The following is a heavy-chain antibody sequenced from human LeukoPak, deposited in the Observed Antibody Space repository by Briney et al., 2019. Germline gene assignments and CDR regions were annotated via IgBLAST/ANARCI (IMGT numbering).Heavy chain of an antibody. D-gene: IGHD3-22*01. CDR2: ISGFGGST. J-gene: IGHJ3*01. CDR3: AKDRRGIVVVTTGAFDF. Sequence: PGGSLRLSCVAYKFTFSSYAMSWVRQAPGKGLEWVSAISGFGGSTYYADSVKGRFTISRDNSKNTLYLQMNSLRAEDTAVYYCAKDRRGIVVVTTGAFDFWGQGTRVTVSS. V-gene: IGHV3-23*01. CDR1: KFTFSSYA.